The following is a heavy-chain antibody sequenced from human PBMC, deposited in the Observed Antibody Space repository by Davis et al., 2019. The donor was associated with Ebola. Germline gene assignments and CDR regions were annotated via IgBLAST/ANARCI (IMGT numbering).Heavy chain of an antibody. CDR2: ISGSGGST. J-gene: IGHJ6*04. Sequence: PGGSLRLSCAASGFTFSSYAMHRVRQAPGKGLEWVSAISGSGGSTYYADSVKGRFTISRDNSKKTLYLQMNSLRAEDTAVYYCAKSGLSFGVVKYHYGMDVWGKGTTVTVSS. CDR1: GFTFSSYA. CDR3: AKSGLSFGVVKYHYGMDV. V-gene: IGHV3-23*01. D-gene: IGHD3-3*01.